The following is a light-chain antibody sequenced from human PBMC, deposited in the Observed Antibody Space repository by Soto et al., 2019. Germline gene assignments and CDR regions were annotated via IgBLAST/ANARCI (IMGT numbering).Light chain of an antibody. CDR1: SSDFGSYNY. J-gene: IGLJ3*02. CDR3: CSYAGSRWL. CDR2: EGS. Sequence: QSALTQPASVSGSPGQSITISCTGTSSDFGSYNYVSWYQQHPGKAPKLMIYEGSKRPSGVSNRFSGSKSGNTASLTISGLQAEDEADYYCCSYAGSRWLFGGGTKVTVL. V-gene: IGLV2-23*01.